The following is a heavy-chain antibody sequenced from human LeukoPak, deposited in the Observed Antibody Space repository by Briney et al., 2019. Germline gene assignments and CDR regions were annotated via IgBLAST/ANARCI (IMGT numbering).Heavy chain of an antibody. J-gene: IGHJ4*02. V-gene: IGHV4-31*03. CDR1: GGSISSGGYY. D-gene: IGHD5-18*01. Sequence: PSQTLSLTCTVSGGSISSGGYYWSWIPQHPGKGLERIGYIYYSGSTYYNPSLKSRVTISVDTSKNQFSLKLSSVIAADTAVYYCAGGSTAITFDFWGEGTLVTVSS. CDR2: IYYSGST. CDR3: AGGSTAITFDF.